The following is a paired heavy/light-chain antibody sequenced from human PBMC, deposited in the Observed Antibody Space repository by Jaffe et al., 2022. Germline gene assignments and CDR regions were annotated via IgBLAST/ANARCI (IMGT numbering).Heavy chain of an antibody. CDR1: GFTFDDFA. CDR3: AKDKGSGWYGEFDY. CDR2: ISWNSGSA. D-gene: IGHD6-19*01. V-gene: IGHV3-9*03. J-gene: IGHJ4*02. Sequence: EVQLVESGGGLVQPGRSLRLSCTASGFTFDDFAMHWVRQAPGKGLEWVSGISWNSGSAGYADSVKGRFTISRDNAKNSLYLQMNSLRIEDMALYYCAKDKGSGWYGEFDYWGQGTLVTVSS.
Light chain of an antibody. J-gene: IGLJ1*01. CDR2: DVS. Sequence: QSALTQPRSVSGSPGQSVTISCTGTSSDVGSYNYVSWYQQHPGKAPKLMIYDVSKRPSGVPDRFSGSKSGNTASLTISGLQAEDEADYSCCSYAGSYTYVFGTGTKVTVL. CDR1: SSDVGSYNY. V-gene: IGLV2-11*01. CDR3: CSYAGSYTYV.